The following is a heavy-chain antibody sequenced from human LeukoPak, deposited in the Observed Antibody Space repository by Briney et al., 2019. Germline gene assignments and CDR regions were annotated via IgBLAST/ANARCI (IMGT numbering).Heavy chain of an antibody. J-gene: IGHJ4*02. D-gene: IGHD3-3*01. V-gene: IGHV3-53*01. CDR1: GFTVSSSY. Sequence: GGSLRLSCAASGFTVSSSYMSWVRQAPGKGLEWVSVIYSGGSTYYADSVKGRFTISRDNSKNTLYLQMNSLRAEDTAVYYCARESHGLRSGAIDYWGQGTLVTVSS. CDR3: ARESHGLRSGAIDY. CDR2: IYSGGST.